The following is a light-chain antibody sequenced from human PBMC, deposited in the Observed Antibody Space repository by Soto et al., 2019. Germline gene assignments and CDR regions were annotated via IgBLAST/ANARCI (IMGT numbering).Light chain of an antibody. CDR3: QQYGNSPLYS. CDR2: GAS. V-gene: IGKV3-20*01. Sequence: EIVLTQSPATLSLSPGERATLSCRASESVSRGYLAWYQQKPGQAPRLLIYGASSRAIGIPDRFSGSWSGTDFTLTISRLEPEDFAVYYCQQYGNSPLYSFGEGTKLEIK. CDR1: ESVSRGY. J-gene: IGKJ2*03.